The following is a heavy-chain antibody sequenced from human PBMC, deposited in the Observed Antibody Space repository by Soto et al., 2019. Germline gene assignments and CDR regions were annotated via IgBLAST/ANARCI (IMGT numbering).Heavy chain of an antibody. J-gene: IGHJ5*02. Sequence: PSETLSLTCTVSGGSISSRGYYWGWIRQPPGKGLEWIGTIYYSGSTYYNPSLKSRVTISVDTSKNQFSLKLSSVTAADTAVYYCPTSNWFDPWGQGTLVTVS. CDR1: GGSISSRGYY. CDR3: PTSNWFDP. V-gene: IGHV4-39*01. CDR2: IYYSGST.